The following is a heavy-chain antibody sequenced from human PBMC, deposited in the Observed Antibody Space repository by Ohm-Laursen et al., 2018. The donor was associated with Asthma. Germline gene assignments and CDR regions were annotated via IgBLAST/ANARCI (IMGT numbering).Heavy chain of an antibody. Sequence: SLRLSCTASGFSFSTYTLNWVRQAPGKGLEWVSSTSRSSDYIHYADSVKGRFTISRDNAKNSLHLQMNSLRAEDTAVYYCAAWGSENFWGQGTLVTVS. J-gene: IGHJ4*02. V-gene: IGHV3-21*01. CDR1: GFSFSTYT. CDR2: TSRSSDYI. D-gene: IGHD7-27*01. CDR3: AAWGSENF.